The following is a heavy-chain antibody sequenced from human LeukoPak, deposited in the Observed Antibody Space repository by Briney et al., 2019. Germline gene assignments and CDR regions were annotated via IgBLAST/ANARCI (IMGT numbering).Heavy chain of an antibody. Sequence: SVKVSCKASGGTFSSYAISWVRQAPGQGLEWMGRIIPILGIANYAQKFQGRVTITADKSTSTAYMELSSLRSEDTAVYYCAREEFKIAVGGVLRGNLFDYWGQGTLVTVSS. D-gene: IGHD6-19*01. V-gene: IGHV1-69*04. J-gene: IGHJ4*02. CDR2: IIPILGIA. CDR3: AREEFKIAVGGVLRGNLFDY. CDR1: GGTFSSYA.